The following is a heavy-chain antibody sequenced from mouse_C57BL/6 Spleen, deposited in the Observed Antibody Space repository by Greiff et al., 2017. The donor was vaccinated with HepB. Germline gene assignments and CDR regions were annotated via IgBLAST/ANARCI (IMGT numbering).Heavy chain of an antibody. J-gene: IGHJ2*01. CDR2: IWTGGGT. CDR3: ARNRGYDCGGYFDY. Sequence: VKLQESGPGLVAPSQSLYITCTVSGYTLTSYAISWVRQPPGKGLEWLGVIWTGGGTNYNSALKSRLSISKDNSKSQVFLKMNSLQTDDTARYYCARNRGYDCGGYFDYWGQGTTLTVSS. V-gene: IGHV2-9-1*01. D-gene: IGHD2-2*01. CDR1: GYTLTSYA.